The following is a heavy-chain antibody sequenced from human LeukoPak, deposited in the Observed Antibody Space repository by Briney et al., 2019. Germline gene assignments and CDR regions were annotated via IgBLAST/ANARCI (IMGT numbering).Heavy chain of an antibody. CDR1: GFTFSSYW. D-gene: IGHD3-22*01. J-gene: IGHJ4*02. V-gene: IGHV3-7*03. CDR2: IKQDGSEK. CDR3: ARSAYYYDSSGYIFDY. Sequence: PGGSLRLSCAASGFTFSSYWMSWVRQAPGKGLEWVANIKQDGSEKYYVDSVKGRFTISRDNAKNSLYLQMNSLRAEDTAVYYCARSAYYYDSSGYIFDYRGQGTLVTVSS.